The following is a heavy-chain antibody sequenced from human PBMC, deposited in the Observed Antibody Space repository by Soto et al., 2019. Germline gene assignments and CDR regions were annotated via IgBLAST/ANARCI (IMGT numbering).Heavy chain of an antibody. CDR3: AAGGGLPRYY. V-gene: IGHV4-30-2*01. CDR2: IYHSGST. D-gene: IGHD5-12*01. J-gene: IGHJ4*02. Sequence: QLQLQESGSGLVKPSQTLSLTCAVSGGSISSGGYSWSWIRQPPGKGLEWIGYIYHSGSTYYNPSLKSRVTVSVDRSKNQFSLELSSVPAADTAVYYCAAGGGLPRYYWRPGTLVTVSS. CDR1: GGSISSGGYS.